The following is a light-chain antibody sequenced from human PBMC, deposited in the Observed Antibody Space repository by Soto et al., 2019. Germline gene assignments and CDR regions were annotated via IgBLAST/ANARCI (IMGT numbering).Light chain of an antibody. V-gene: IGKV1-39*01. Sequence: DIQMTQSPSTLSGSVGDRVTITCRASQSISRHLNWYQQKPGRAPRLLIYGASNLQSGVPSRFSGSGSGTDFTLTISSLLPEDFATYYCQQGYSTPVTFGQGTRLEIK. CDR3: QQGYSTPVT. CDR1: QSISRH. CDR2: GAS. J-gene: IGKJ5*01.